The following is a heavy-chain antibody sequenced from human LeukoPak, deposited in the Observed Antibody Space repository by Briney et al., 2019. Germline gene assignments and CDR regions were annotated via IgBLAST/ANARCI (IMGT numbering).Heavy chain of an antibody. CDR2: INHSGSS. Sequence: SETLSLTCAVSKASYIGDSWSWIRQPPGKGLEWIGEINHSGSSNYNPSLKSRVTISADTSRNEVSLRLTSVTAADTAVYYCARHLAELRGRSWPYYYYYYFDVWGTGTTVTISS. CDR3: ARHLAELRGRSWPYYYYYYFDV. CDR1: KASYIGDS. J-gene: IGHJ6*03. V-gene: IGHV4-34*01. D-gene: IGHD6-13*01.